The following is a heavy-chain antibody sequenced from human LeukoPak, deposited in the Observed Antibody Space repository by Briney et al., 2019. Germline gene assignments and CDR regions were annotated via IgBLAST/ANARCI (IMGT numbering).Heavy chain of an antibody. CDR2: IYTSGNT. V-gene: IGHV4-4*07. CDR1: GGSISIYY. J-gene: IGHJ4*02. Sequence: SETLSLSRTVSGGSISIYYWSWIRHPAGKGREWIGRIYTSGNTTYNPSFKSRVTISVDKSKNQFTLKLSSVPAANIAVYYCASSGLMRESFDYWGQGTLVTVSS. CDR3: ASSGLMRESFDY. D-gene: IGHD3-10*01.